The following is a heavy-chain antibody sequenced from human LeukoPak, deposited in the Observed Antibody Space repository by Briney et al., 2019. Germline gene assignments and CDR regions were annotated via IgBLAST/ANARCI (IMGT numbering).Heavy chain of an antibody. CDR3: ARGRGYSSDWYDY. D-gene: IGHD6-13*01. CDR2: ISGSGGST. V-gene: IGHV3-23*01. CDR1: GFTFSSYA. J-gene: IGHJ4*02. Sequence: PGGSLRLSCAASGFTFSSYAMSWVRQAPGKGLEWVSAISGSGGSTYYADSVKGRFTISRDNSKNTLYLQMNSLRAEDTAFYYCARGRGYSSDWYDYWGQGTLVTVSS.